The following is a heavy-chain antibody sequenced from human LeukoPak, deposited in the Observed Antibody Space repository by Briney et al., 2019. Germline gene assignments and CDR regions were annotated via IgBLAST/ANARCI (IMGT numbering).Heavy chain of an antibody. J-gene: IGHJ6*03. CDR1: GFTFSNYG. V-gene: IGHV3-30*02. Sequence: GGSLRLSCAASGFTFSNYGKHWVRQAPGKGLEGVALIWYDGSKKYYADSVKGRFTISRDNSKNTLYLQMNTLRAEDTAVYYCAKDRGGDCSGGRCYYYYYYMDVWGKGTTVPVSS. D-gene: IGHD2-15*01. CDR2: IWYDGSKK. CDR3: AKDRGGDCSGGRCYYYYYYMDV.